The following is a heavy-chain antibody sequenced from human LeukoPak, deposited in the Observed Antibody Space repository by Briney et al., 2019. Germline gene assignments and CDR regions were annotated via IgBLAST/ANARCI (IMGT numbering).Heavy chain of an antibody. CDR1: GFTFSDYY. CDR2: ISSSGSTI. V-gene: IGHV3-11*01. J-gene: IGHJ3*01. Sequence: SGGSLRLSCAASGFTFSDYYMSWIRQAPGKGLEWVSYISSSGSTIYYADSVKGRFTISRDNAKNTLSLQMNSLSAEDTAVYYCAGILRGSFDLWGQGTLVTVSS. CDR3: AGILRGSFDL.